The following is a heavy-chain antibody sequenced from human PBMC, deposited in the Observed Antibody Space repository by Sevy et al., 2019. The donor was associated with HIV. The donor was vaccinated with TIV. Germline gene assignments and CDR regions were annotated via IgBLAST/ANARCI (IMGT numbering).Heavy chain of an antibody. J-gene: IGHJ4*02. D-gene: IGHD7-27*01. CDR1: GFTFSSYW. Sequence: GGSLRLSCAASGFTFSSYWMSWVRQAPGKGLEWVASIKQDGSEKYYVDSVKGRFTISRDIPKNSLYLQMNSLRAEDTAVYYCARDTPPNHYWGQGTLVTVSS. CDR3: ARDTPPNHY. V-gene: IGHV3-7*01. CDR2: IKQDGSEK.